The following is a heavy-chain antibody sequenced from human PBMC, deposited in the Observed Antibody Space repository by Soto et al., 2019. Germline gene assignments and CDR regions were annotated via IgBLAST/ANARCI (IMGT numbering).Heavy chain of an antibody. CDR2: ITWNSGSI. CDR3: AKEAISSAWSGDRKYYFDY. Sequence: EVQLVESGGGLVQPGRSLRISCAASGFTFDDYAMHWVRQAPGKGLEWVSGITWNSGSIAYADSVKGRFTISRDNAKNSLYVQMNSLRVEDTALYYCAKEAISSAWSGDRKYYFDYWGQGTLVTVSS. D-gene: IGHD6-19*01. J-gene: IGHJ4*02. V-gene: IGHV3-9*01. CDR1: GFTFDDYA.